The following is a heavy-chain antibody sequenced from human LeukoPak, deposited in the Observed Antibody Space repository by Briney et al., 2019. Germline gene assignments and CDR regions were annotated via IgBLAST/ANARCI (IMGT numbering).Heavy chain of an antibody. V-gene: IGHV4-59*01. CDR2: IYYSGST. CDR3: ARVSGYDYAAGY. J-gene: IGHJ4*02. CDR1: GGSISSYY. Sequence: SETLSLTCTVSGGSISSYYWSWIRQPPGKGLEWIGYIYYSGSTNYNPSLKSRVTISVDTSKNQFSLKLSSVTAADTAVYYCARVSGYDYAAGYWGQGTLVTVSS. D-gene: IGHD5-12*01.